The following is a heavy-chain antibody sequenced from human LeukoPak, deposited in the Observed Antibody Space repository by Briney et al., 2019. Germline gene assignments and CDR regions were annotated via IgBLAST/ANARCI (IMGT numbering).Heavy chain of an antibody. V-gene: IGHV4-38-2*02. Sequence: SETLSLTCTVSGYSISSGYYWGWIRQPPGKGLEWIGSTYHSGGTYYNPSLKSRVTISVDTSKNQFSLKLSSVTAADTAVYYCARQSNYGDYKSWFDPWGQGTLVTVSS. CDR1: GYSISSGYY. CDR3: ARQSNYGDYKSWFDP. J-gene: IGHJ5*02. D-gene: IGHD4-17*01. CDR2: TYHSGGT.